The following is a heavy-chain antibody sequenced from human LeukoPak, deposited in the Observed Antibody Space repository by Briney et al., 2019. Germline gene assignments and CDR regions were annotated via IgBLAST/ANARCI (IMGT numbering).Heavy chain of an antibody. J-gene: IGHJ2*01. CDR1: GGSISSSSYY. CDR3: ARITGDRRSDWYFDL. Sequence: PSETLSLTCTVSGGSISSSSYYWGWSRQPPGKGLEWSGSIYYSGSTYYNPSLKSRVTISVDTSKNQFSLKLSSVTAADTAVYYCARITGDRRSDWYFDLWGRGTLVTVSS. V-gene: IGHV4-39*01. CDR2: IYYSGST. D-gene: IGHD7-27*01.